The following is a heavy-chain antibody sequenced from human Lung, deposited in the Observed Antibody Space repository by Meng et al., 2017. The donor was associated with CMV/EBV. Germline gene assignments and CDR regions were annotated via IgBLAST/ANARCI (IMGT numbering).Heavy chain of an antibody. CDR1: GFNFRTYS. V-gene: IGHV3-21*01. Sequence: XCAASGFNFRTYSMNWVRQAPGKGLEWVSSISSSSTYIYYADSVKGRFTISRDNAKNSLYLQMNSLRAEDTAVYYCARETGSSGWYGPGYGGQGTXV. CDR3: ARETGSSGWYGPGY. J-gene: IGHJ4*02. CDR2: ISSSSTYI. D-gene: IGHD6-19*01.